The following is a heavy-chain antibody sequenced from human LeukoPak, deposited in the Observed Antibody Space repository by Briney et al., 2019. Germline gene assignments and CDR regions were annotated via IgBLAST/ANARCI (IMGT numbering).Heavy chain of an antibody. CDR3: ARKLDYYDSSGYYYSFDY. CDR2: ISAYNGNT. J-gene: IGHJ4*02. V-gene: IGHV1-18*01. CDR1: DYTFTSYG. D-gene: IGHD3-22*01. Sequence: ASVKVSCKASDYTFTSYGISWVRQAPGQGLEWMGWISAYNGNTNYAQKLQGRVTMTTDTSTSTAYMELRSLRSDDTAVYYCARKLDYYDSSGYYYSFDYWGQGTLVTVSS.